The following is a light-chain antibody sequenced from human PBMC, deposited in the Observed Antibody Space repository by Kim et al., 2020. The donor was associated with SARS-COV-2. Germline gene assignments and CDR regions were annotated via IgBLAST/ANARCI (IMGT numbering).Light chain of an antibody. CDR3: QQYGSSPGYS. Sequence: YPGERATLSCRASQSVSSRYLAWYQQKPGQAPRLLIYGASSRATGIPDRFSGSGSGTDFTLTISRLEPEDFAVYYCQQYGSSPGYSFGQGTKLEI. J-gene: IGKJ2*03. CDR1: QSVSSRY. V-gene: IGKV3-20*01. CDR2: GAS.